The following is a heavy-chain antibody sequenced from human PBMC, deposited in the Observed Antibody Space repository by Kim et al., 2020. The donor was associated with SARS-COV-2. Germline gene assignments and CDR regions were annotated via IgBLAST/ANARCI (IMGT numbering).Heavy chain of an antibody. J-gene: IGHJ4*02. CDR1: GFTFSDYY. CDR2: ISSSGSTI. D-gene: IGHD3-16*01. V-gene: IGHV3-11*01. CDR3: ARDQSPYTNPFDY. Sequence: GGSLRLSCAASGFTFSDYYMSWIRQAPGKGLEWVSYISSSGSTIYYADSVKGRFTISRDNAKNSLYLQMNSLRAEDTAVYYCARDQSPYTNPFDYWGQGTLVTVSS.